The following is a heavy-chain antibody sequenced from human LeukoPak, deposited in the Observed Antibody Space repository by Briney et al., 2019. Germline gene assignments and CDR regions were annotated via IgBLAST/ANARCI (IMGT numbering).Heavy chain of an antibody. CDR3: AKDTKGTLDY. Sequence: GGSLRLSCAASGFTFSSYGVHWVRQAPGKGLEWVAFIRYDGSNKYYADSVKGRFTISRDSSKNTLYLQMNSLRAEDTAVYYCAKDTKGTLDYWGQGTLVTVSS. J-gene: IGHJ4*02. V-gene: IGHV3-30*02. CDR2: IRYDGSNK. D-gene: IGHD1-1*01. CDR1: GFTFSSYG.